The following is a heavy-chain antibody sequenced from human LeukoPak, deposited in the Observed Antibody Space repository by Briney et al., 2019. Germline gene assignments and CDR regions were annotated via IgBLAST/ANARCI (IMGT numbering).Heavy chain of an antibody. J-gene: IGHJ4*02. Sequence: GGSLRLSCAASGFTFSSIAMHWVRQAPGMGLEWVAVISYDGSTTYYADSVKGRFTISRDNSKNTLYLQMNSLRAEDTALYHCARDRYMTSPDYSGQGTLVTVPS. CDR1: GFTFSSIA. CDR3: ARDRYMTSPDY. CDR2: ISYDGSTT. D-gene: IGHD1-14*01. V-gene: IGHV3-30-3*01.